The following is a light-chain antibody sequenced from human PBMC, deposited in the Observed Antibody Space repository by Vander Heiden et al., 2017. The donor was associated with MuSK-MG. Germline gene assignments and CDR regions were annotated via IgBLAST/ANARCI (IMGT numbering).Light chain of an antibody. V-gene: IGLV2-14*03. CDR1: SSDVGGYNY. CDR2: DVS. Sequence: QSALTQPASVSESPGQSTTISCTGTSSDVGGYNYVSWYQQHPGKAPKLMIYDVSNRPSGVSNRFSGSKSGNTASLTISGLQAEDEADYYCSSYTSSSTLVVFGGGTKLTVL. J-gene: IGLJ2*01. CDR3: SSYTSSSTLVV.